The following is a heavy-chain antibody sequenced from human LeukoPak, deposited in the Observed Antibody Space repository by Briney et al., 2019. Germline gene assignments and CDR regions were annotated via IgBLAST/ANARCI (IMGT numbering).Heavy chain of an antibody. CDR2: ISYDGSNK. CDR1: GFTFSSYA. CDR3: ARATILYGAFDAFDL. J-gene: IGHJ3*01. Sequence: GRSLRLSCAASGFTFSSYAMHWVRQAPGKGLEWVAVISYDGSNKYYADSVKGRFSISRDNSKNTLYLQMNSLRAEDTAVYYCARATILYGAFDAFDLWGQGTMATVSS. D-gene: IGHD4-17*01. V-gene: IGHV3-30-3*01.